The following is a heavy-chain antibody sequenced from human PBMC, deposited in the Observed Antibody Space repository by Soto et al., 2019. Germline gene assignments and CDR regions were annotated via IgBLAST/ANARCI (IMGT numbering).Heavy chain of an antibody. J-gene: IGHJ4*02. V-gene: IGHV1-69*06. CDR3: ARGPLHYGDPTAPPDY. Sequence: QVQLVQSGAEVKKPGSSVKVSCKASGGTFSSYAISWVRQAPGQGLEWMGGIIPIFGTANYAQKFQGRVTLTADKSTSTAYMELSSLRSEDTAVYYCARGPLHYGDPTAPPDYWRQGSLVTVSS. CDR1: GGTFSSYA. CDR2: IIPIFGTA. D-gene: IGHD4-17*01.